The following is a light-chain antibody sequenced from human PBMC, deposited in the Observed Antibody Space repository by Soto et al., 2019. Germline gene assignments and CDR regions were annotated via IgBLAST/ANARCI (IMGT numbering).Light chain of an antibody. CDR1: QSLLHSNGYNY. J-gene: IGKJ4*01. CDR2: LGS. V-gene: IGKV2-28*01. Sequence: DIVMTQSPISLPVTPGEPASISCRSSQSLLHSNGYNYLDWYLQKPGQSPQLLIYLGSNRASGVPDRFSGSGSGTDCTLKISRVEAEDVGVYYCMQALQAPLTFGGGTRVEIK. CDR3: MQALQAPLT.